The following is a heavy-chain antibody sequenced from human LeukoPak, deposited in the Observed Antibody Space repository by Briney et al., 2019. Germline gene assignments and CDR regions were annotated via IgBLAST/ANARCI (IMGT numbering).Heavy chain of an antibody. CDR1: GGSISSNTYF. J-gene: IGHJ4*02. CDR2: IYYNGNS. Sequence: SETLSLTCTVSGGSISSNTYFWGWIRQPPGKGLEWIGSIYYNGNSFYNPSLKSRFTTSVDTSKNQFSLNLSSVTAADTAVYFCTGELAGTTVHYWGQGTLITVSS. V-gene: IGHV4-39*07. D-gene: IGHD1-7*01. CDR3: TGELAGTTVHY.